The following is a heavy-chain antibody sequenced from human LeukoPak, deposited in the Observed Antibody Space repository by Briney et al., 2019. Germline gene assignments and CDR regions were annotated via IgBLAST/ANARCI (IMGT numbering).Heavy chain of an antibody. J-gene: IGHJ5*02. CDR2: IYYSGST. D-gene: IGHD6-13*01. CDR1: GGSISNYY. V-gene: IGHV4-59*01. CDR3: ARSEIEGRSSRPNWFDP. Sequence: KTSETLPLTCTVSGGSISNYYRSWIRQPPGKGLEWIGYIYYSGSTNYNPSLKSRVTISVDTSKNQFSLKLSSVTAADTAVYYCARSEIEGRSSRPNWFDPWGQGTLVTVSS.